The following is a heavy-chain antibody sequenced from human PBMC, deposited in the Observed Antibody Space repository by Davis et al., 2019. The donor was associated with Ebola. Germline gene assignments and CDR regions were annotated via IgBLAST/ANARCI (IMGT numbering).Heavy chain of an antibody. J-gene: IGHJ6*02. Sequence: PGGSLRLSCAASGFTFSSYAMHWVRQAPGKGLEWVAVISYDGSNKYYADSVKGRFTISRDNFKNTLYLQINSLRAEDTGVYYCARPKYSISSEPLYQYGLDVWGQGTTVIVSS. V-gene: IGHV3-30-3*01. CDR3: ARPKYSISSEPLYQYGLDV. CDR1: GFTFSSYA. D-gene: IGHD6-6*01. CDR2: ISYDGSNK.